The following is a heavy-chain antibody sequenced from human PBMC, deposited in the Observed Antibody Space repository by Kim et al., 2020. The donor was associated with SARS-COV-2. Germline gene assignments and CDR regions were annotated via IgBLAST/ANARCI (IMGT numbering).Heavy chain of an antibody. D-gene: IGHD3-10*01. V-gene: IGHV4-30-2*01. CDR2: IYHSGST. CDR3: ARATMVRGPSFDY. CDR1: GGSISSGGYS. Sequence: SETLSLTCAVSGGSISSGGYSWSWIRQPPGKGLEWIGYIYHSGSTYYNPSLKSRVTISVDRSKNQFSLKLSSVTAADTAVYYCARATMVRGPSFDYWGQGTLVTVSS. J-gene: IGHJ4*02.